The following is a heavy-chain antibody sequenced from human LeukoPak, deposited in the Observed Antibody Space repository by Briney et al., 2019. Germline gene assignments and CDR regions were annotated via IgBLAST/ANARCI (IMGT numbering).Heavy chain of an antibody. CDR2: ISYDGSNK. Sequence: AGGSLRLSCAASGFTFSSYGMHWVRQAPGKGLEWVAVISYDGSNKYYADSVKGRFTISRDNSKNTLYLQMNSLRAEDTAVYYCARLYDSSGYFDYWGQGTLVTVSS. D-gene: IGHD3-22*01. J-gene: IGHJ4*02. V-gene: IGHV3-30*03. CDR3: ARLYDSSGYFDY. CDR1: GFTFSSYG.